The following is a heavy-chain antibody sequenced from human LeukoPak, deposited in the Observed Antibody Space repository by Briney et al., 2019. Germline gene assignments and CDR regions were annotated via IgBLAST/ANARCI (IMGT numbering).Heavy chain of an antibody. J-gene: IGHJ4*02. CDR2: IIPIFGTA. Sequence: SVRVSCKASGGTFSSYAISWVRQAPGQGLEWMGGIIPIFGTANYAQKFQGRVTTTADESTSTAYMELSSLRSEDTAVYYCARGALYDSSGYYYVYWGQGTLVTVSS. CDR1: GGTFSSYA. V-gene: IGHV1-69*01. D-gene: IGHD3-22*01. CDR3: ARGALYDSSGYYYVY.